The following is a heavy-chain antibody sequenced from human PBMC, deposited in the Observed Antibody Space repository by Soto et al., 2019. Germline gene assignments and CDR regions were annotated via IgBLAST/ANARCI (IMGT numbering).Heavy chain of an antibody. J-gene: IGHJ3*02. D-gene: IGHD2-15*01. CDR3: ARDLTRIVVVAANKRSRAFDI. CDR2: ISSSSSYI. V-gene: IGHV3-21*01. Sequence: EVQLVESGGGLVKPGGSLRLSCAASGFTFSSYSMNWVRQAPGKGLEWVSSISSSSSYIYYADSVKGRFTISRDNAKNSLYLQMNSLRAEDTAVYYCARDLTRIVVVAANKRSRAFDIWGQETMVTVSS. CDR1: GFTFSSYS.